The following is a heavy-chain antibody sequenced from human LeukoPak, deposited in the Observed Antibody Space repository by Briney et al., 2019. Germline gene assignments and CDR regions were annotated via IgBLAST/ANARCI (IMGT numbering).Heavy chain of an antibody. J-gene: IGHJ3*01. CDR2: INEDGSEK. V-gene: IGHV3-7*04. CDR3: ARAPPYFDSSGGNDAFDV. D-gene: IGHD3-22*01. CDR1: GFTFSLFW. Sequence: GGSLRLSCAASGFTFSLFWMSWVRQAPGKGLEWVANINEDGSEKNYVDSVKGRFTISRDNAKNTLYLQMNSLRVEDTSVYYCARAPPYFDSSGGNDAFDVWGQGTIVTVSS.